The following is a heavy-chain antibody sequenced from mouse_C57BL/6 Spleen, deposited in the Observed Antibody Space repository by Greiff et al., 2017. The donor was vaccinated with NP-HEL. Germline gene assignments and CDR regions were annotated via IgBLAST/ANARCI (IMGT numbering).Heavy chain of an antibody. CDR2: INPSNGGT. CDR1: GYTFTSYW. D-gene: IGHD2-3*01. V-gene: IGHV1-53*01. Sequence: QVQLQQPGTELVKPGASVKLSCKASGYTFTSYWMHWVKQRPGQGLEWIGNINPSNGGTNYNEKFKSKATLTVDKSSSTAYMQLSSLTSDDSAVYYCARGIYDGYYPAWFAYWGQGTLVTVSA. CDR3: ARGIYDGYYPAWFAY. J-gene: IGHJ3*01.